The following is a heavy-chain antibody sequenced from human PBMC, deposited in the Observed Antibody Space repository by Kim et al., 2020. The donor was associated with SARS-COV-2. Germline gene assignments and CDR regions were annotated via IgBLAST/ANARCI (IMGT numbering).Heavy chain of an antibody. V-gene: IGHV1-69*13. D-gene: IGHD6-19*01. J-gene: IGHJ4*02. Sequence: SVKVSCKASGGTFSSYAISWVRQAPGQGLEWMGGIIPIFGTANYAQKFQGRVTITADESTSTAYMELSSLRSEDTAVYYCARDPPYSSGWYYFDYWGQGTLVTVSS. CDR3: ARDPPYSSGWYYFDY. CDR2: IIPIFGTA. CDR1: GGTFSSYA.